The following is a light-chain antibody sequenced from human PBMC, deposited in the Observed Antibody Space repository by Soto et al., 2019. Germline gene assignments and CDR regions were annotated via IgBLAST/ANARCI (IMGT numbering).Light chain of an antibody. CDR2: SNN. CDR1: SSNIGAGYD. Sequence: QSVLTQPPSVSGAPGQRVTISCTGSSSNIGAGYDVHWYQQFPGTAPKLLIYSNNNRPSGVPDRFSGSKSGTSASLAITGLQAEDEADYYCQSFDSSVSGPVVLGGGTQLTVL. V-gene: IGLV1-40*01. CDR3: QSFDSSVSGPVV. J-gene: IGLJ2*01.